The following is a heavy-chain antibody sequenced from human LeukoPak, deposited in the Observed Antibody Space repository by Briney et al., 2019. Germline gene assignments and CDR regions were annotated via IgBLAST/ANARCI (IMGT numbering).Heavy chain of an antibody. D-gene: IGHD2-15*01. Sequence: PSETLSLTCAVYGASFSGYYWSWIRLPPGKGLEWIGEINHSGSTNYNLSLKSRVTISVDTSKNQFSLKLSSVTAADTAVYYCARGPQNCSGGSCYYYYFDYWGQGTLVTVSS. V-gene: IGHV4-34*01. J-gene: IGHJ4*02. CDR3: ARGPQNCSGGSCYYYYFDY. CDR1: GASFSGYY. CDR2: INHSGST.